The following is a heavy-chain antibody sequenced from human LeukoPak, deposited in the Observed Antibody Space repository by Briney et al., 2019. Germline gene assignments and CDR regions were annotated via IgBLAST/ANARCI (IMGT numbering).Heavy chain of an antibody. V-gene: IGHV3-9*01. CDR2: ISWNSGSI. J-gene: IGHJ4*02. Sequence: GGSLRLSCAASGFTFDDYAMHWVRQAPGKGLEWVSGISWNSGSIGYADSVKGRFTISRDSAKNSLYLQMNSLRAEDTALYYCAKATFDYWGQGTLVTVSS. CDR1: GFTFDDYA. CDR3: AKATFDY.